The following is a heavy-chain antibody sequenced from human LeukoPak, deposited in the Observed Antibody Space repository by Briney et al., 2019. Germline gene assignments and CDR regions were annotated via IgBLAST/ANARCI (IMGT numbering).Heavy chain of an antibody. CDR1: GYTFTGYY. Sequence: GASVKVSCKASGYTFTGYYMHWVRQAPGQGLEWMGWINPNSGGTNYAQKFQGRVTMTRDTSISTAYMELSRLRSDDTAVYYCARDTRITMVRGVITTFDYWGQGTLVTVSS. J-gene: IGHJ4*02. CDR2: INPNSGGT. V-gene: IGHV1-2*02. D-gene: IGHD3-10*01. CDR3: ARDTRITMVRGVITTFDY.